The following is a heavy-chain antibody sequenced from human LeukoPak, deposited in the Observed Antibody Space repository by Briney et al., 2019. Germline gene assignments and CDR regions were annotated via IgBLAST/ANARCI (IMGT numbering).Heavy chain of an antibody. CDR3: ARDQAHIYGRYFDP. J-gene: IGHJ5*02. CDR2: ISNGRT. CDR1: GGSISTYY. Sequence: SETLSLTCGVSGGSISTYYWNWIRQTPGKGLEWIGHISNGRTDYNPSLKSRVTISVDTSKNQFSLKLTSVTAADTAVYYCARDQAHIYGRYFDPWGQGALVIVSS. V-gene: IGHV4-59*01. D-gene: IGHD5-18*01.